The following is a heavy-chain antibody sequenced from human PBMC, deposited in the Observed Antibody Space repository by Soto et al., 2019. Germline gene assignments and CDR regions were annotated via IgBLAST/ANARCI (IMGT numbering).Heavy chain of an antibody. Sequence: ASVKVSCKASGYTFTSYGISWVRQAPGQGLEWMGWISAYNGNTNYAQKLQGRVTMTTDTSTSTAYMELRSLRSDDTAVYYCARDLHLGELSLSGWFDPWGQGTLVTVSS. CDR3: ARDLHLGELSLSGWFDP. D-gene: IGHD3-16*02. V-gene: IGHV1-18*01. CDR2: ISAYNGNT. CDR1: GYTFTSYG. J-gene: IGHJ5*02.